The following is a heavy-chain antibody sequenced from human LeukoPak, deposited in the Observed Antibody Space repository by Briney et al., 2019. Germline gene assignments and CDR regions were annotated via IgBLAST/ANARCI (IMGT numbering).Heavy chain of an antibody. D-gene: IGHD4-17*01. CDR2: INPNSGGT. CDR3: ARDCGDVDAFDI. J-gene: IGHJ3*02. Sequence: ASVKVSCKASGYTFTGYYMHWVRQAPGQGLEWMGWINPNSGGTNYAQKFQGRVTMTRDTSISTAYMELSRLRSDDTAVYYCARDCGDVDAFDIWGQGTMVTVSS. CDR1: GYTFTGYY. V-gene: IGHV1-2*02.